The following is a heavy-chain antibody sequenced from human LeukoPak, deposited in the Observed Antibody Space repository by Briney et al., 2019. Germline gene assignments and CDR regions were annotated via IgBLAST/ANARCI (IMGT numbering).Heavy chain of an antibody. CDR2: IYSGGST. Sequence: PGGSLRLSCAASGFTVSSNYMSWVRQAPGKGLKWVSVIYSGGSTYYAGSVKGRFAISRDNSKNTVYLQMNSLRAEDTAVYYCASNGYSSNWYDYWGQGTLVTVSS. D-gene: IGHD6-13*01. V-gene: IGHV3-66*01. CDR1: GFTVSSNY. CDR3: ASNGYSSNWYDY. J-gene: IGHJ5*01.